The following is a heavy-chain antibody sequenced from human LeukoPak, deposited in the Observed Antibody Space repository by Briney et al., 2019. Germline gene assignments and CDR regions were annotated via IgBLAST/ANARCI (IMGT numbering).Heavy chain of an antibody. V-gene: IGHV1-8*02. D-gene: IGHD3-10*01. Sequence: ASVKVSCKASGYTFTSYGISWVRQAPGQGLEWMGWMNPNSGNAGYAQRFQGRVTMTRNNSISTAYMELTSLRSEDTAVYYCGRPLQRGSWTQRALDYWGQGTLVTVSS. CDR1: GYTFTSYG. CDR2: MNPNSGNA. CDR3: GRPLQRGSWTQRALDY. J-gene: IGHJ4*02.